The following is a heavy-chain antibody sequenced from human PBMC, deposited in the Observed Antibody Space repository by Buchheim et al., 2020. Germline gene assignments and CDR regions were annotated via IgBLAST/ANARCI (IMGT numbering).Heavy chain of an antibody. CDR3: ARDRSSGPMVTEYYFDY. J-gene: IGHJ4*02. V-gene: IGHV3-7*01. Sequence: EVQLVESGGGLVQPGGSLRLSCAASGFTFSSYWMSWVRQAPGKGLEWVANIKQDGSEKYYVDSVKGRFTISRDNAKNSLYLQMNSLRAEDTAVYYCARDRSSGPMVTEYYFDYWGQGTL. CDR2: IKQDGSEK. CDR1: GFTFSSYW. D-gene: IGHD5-18*01.